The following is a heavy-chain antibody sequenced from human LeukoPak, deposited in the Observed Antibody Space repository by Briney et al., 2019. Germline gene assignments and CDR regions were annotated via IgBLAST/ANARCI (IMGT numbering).Heavy chain of an antibody. CDR2: IHRSGST. V-gene: IGHV4-4*02. D-gene: IGHD1-14*01. Sequence: PSETPSLTCTVSPDSTTSNFWSWVRQPPGKGLEWIGEIHRSGSTNYNPSLQSRVTISIDRSKNQIALELSSETAADTAVYYCAREIVGGFNPGAYWGQGTLVTVSS. CDR1: PDSTTSNF. J-gene: IGHJ4*02. CDR3: AREIVGGFNPGAY.